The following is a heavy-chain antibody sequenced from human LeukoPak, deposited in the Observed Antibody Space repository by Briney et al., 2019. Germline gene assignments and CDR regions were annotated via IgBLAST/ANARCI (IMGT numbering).Heavy chain of an antibody. V-gene: IGHV3-7*01. D-gene: IGHD6-19*01. CDR2: IKQDGSEK. Sequence: PGGSLRLSCAASGFTFSSYAMSWVRQAPGKGLEWVANIKQDGSEKYYVDSVKGRFTISRDNAKNSLYLQMNSLRAEDTAVYYCARSLSGWYFNYYYYMDVWGKGTTVTISS. CDR1: GFTFSSYA. CDR3: ARSLSGWYFNYYYYMDV. J-gene: IGHJ6*03.